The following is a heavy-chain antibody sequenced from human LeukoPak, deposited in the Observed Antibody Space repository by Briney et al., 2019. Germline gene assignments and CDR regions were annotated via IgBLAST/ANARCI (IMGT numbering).Heavy chain of an antibody. CDR1: GYSINSGYY. D-gene: IGHD3-3*01. CDR3: ARGFFYFDY. CDR2: IYHSGST. V-gene: IGHV4-38-2*01. J-gene: IGHJ4*02. Sequence: PSETLSLTRAVSGYSINSGYYWGRIRPPPGKGLERIGSIYHSGSTYYNPSLKSRVTISVDTSKNQFSLKLSSVTAADTAVYYCARGFFYFDYCGQGSLVTVSS.